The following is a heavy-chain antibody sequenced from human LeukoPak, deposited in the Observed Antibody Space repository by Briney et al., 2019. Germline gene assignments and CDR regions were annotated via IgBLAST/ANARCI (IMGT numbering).Heavy chain of an antibody. J-gene: IGHJ4*02. V-gene: IGHV3-23*01. Sequence: PGGSLRLSCVASGFTFSRHGMNWVRQAPGKGLEWVSGISPSGDIKYYVDSVKGRFTVSRDNSKNTLYLQINSLSDEDTAVYYCAKDDAWLQYNDWGQGTLVTVSS. D-gene: IGHD5-24*01. CDR3: AKDDAWLQYND. CDR2: ISPSGDIK. CDR1: GFTFSRHG.